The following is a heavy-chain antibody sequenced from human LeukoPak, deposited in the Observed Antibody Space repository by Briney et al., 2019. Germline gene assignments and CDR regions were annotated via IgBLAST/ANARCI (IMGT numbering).Heavy chain of an antibody. CDR3: ARDVGGLYDSSGYYYDS. Sequence: PGGSLRLSCAASGFTFSDYSMNWVRQAPGKGLEWLSSISSSGVTIFYADAVKGRFTISRDNAKNSLFLQMNHLRAEDTAIYYCARDVGGLYDSSGYYYDSWGQGTLVTVSS. J-gene: IGHJ5*01. V-gene: IGHV3-48*03. CDR2: ISSSGVTI. CDR1: GFTFSDYS. D-gene: IGHD3-22*01.